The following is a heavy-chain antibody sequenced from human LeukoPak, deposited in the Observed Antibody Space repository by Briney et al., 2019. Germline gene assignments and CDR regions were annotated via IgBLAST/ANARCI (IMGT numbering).Heavy chain of an antibody. CDR2: ISWNSGSI. V-gene: IGHV3-9*01. J-gene: IGHJ6*02. Sequence: GGSLRLSCAASGFIFDDYAMHWVRQAPGKGLEWVSGISWNSGSIGYADSVKGRFTISRDNAKNSLYLQMNSLRAEDTALYYCAKDRGSGSYYYYGMDVWGQGTTVTVSS. CDR1: GFIFDDYA. CDR3: AKDRGSGSYYYYGMDV. D-gene: IGHD6-19*01.